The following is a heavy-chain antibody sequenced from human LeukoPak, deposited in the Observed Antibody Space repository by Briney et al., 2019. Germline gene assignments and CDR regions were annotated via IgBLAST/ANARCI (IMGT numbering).Heavy chain of an antibody. J-gene: IGHJ5*02. V-gene: IGHV4-34*01. Sequence: SETLSLTCAVYGGSFSGYYWSWIRQPPGKGLEWIGEINHSGSTNYNPSLKSRVTMSVDTSKNQFSLKLSSVTAADTAVYYCARGGRKAAAGNGEFDPWGQGTLVTVSS. CDR2: INHSGST. CDR3: ARGGRKAAAGNGEFDP. CDR1: GGSFSGYY. D-gene: IGHD6-13*01.